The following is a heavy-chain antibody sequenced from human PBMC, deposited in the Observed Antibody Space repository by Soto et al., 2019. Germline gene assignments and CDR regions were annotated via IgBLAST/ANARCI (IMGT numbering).Heavy chain of an antibody. CDR3: TTAPFSFITLPGTSFLIGMDV. J-gene: IGHJ6*02. V-gene: IGHV3-15*01. D-gene: IGHD3-10*01. Sequence: GGSLRLSCAASGFTLTKAAMSWVRQAPGKGLEWVGHIKSNADGGATDYAAPVKGRFTVSRDDSRNTLYLQLNSLKTEDTAVYYCTTAPFSFITLPGTSFLIGMDVWGQGTTVTVSS. CDR2: IKSNADGGAT. CDR1: GFTLTKAA.